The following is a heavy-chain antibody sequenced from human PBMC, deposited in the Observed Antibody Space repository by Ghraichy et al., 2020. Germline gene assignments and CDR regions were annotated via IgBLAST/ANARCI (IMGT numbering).Heavy chain of an antibody. CDR3: TKDAQKLRPGRTIAGVVIRGDYYYYYGMAV. CDR2: FRNTAEGGTS. Sequence: GESLNISCAASGFTFNDAWMSWVRRAPGKGLEWIGRFRNTAEGGTSQYAAPAKGRFTISRDDSKNTLYLQMNSLTTEDTAVYYCTKDAQKLRPGRTIAGVVIRGDYYYYYGMAVWGQGTTVTVSS. J-gene: IGHJ6*02. CDR1: GFTFNDAW. D-gene: IGHD3-3*01. V-gene: IGHV3-15*01.